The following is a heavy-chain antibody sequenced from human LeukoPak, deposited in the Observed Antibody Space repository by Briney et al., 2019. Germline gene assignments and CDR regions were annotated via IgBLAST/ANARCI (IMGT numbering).Heavy chain of an antibody. CDR1: GFTFSSYA. CDR3: ARSSAIRRDYDY. J-gene: IGHJ4*02. D-gene: IGHD4-17*01. Sequence: PGGSLRLSCAASGFTFSSYAMSWVRQAPGKGLEWVSAISGSGGSTYYADSVKGRFTISRDNSKNTLYLQMNSLRAEDTAVYYCARSSAIRRDYDYWGQGTLVTVSS. CDR2: ISGSGGST. V-gene: IGHV3-23*01.